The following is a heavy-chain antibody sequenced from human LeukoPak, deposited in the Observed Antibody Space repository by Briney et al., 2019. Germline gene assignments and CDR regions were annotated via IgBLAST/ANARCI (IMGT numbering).Heavy chain of an antibody. J-gene: IGHJ4*02. CDR2: TNPSGGST. Sequence: ASVKVSCKASGYTFTSYYIHWVRQAPGQGLEWMGITNPSGGSTSYEEKFRGRVTMTRDTSTSTVYMELSSLRFEDTAVYYCAREVAAPGTGLDYWGQGTLVTVSS. CDR3: AREVAAPGTGLDY. CDR1: GYTFTSYY. V-gene: IGHV1-46*01. D-gene: IGHD6-13*01.